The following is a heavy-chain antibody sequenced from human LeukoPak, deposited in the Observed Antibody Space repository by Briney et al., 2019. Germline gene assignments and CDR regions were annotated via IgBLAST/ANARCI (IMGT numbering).Heavy chain of an antibody. CDR3: ARARYGGLNWFDP. CDR1: GYTLTDYY. J-gene: IGHJ5*02. V-gene: IGHV1-2*02. Sequence: ASVKVSCKASGYTLTDYYMHWVRQAPGLGLEWMGWINPHSGGTNYAQKFQGRVTMTRDTSISTAYMELSSLRSEDTAVYYCARARYGGLNWFDPWGQGTLVTVSS. D-gene: IGHD4-23*01. CDR2: INPHSGGT.